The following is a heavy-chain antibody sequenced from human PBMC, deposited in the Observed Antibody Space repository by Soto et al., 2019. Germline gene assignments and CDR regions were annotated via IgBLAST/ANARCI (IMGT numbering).Heavy chain of an antibody. CDR2: IYYSGYT. CDR3: ARLFHSGTYPSSFEY. D-gene: IGHD1-26*01. Sequence: PSETLSLTCTVSSVSIITSSYYWVLVRQSPGKGLEWIGNIYYSGYTYYNPSLKSRITMSVDTSKNQFSLNLSSVTAADTAVYFCARLFHSGTYPSSFEYWGQGALVNV. CDR1: SVSIITSSYY. V-gene: IGHV4-39*01. J-gene: IGHJ4*02.